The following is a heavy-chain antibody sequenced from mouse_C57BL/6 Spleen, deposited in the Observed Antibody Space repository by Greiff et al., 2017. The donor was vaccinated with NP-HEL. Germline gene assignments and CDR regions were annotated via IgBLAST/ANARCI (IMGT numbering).Heavy chain of an antibody. V-gene: IGHV1-80*01. Sequence: QVQLKESGAELVKPGASVKISCKASGYAFSSYWMNWVKQRPGKGLEWIGQIYPGDGDTNYNGKFKGKATLTADKSSSTAYMQLSSLTSEDSAVYFCARPDGSSSAWFAYWGQGTLVTVSA. CDR2: IYPGDGDT. CDR1: GYAFSSYW. CDR3: ARPDGSSSAWFAY. J-gene: IGHJ3*01. D-gene: IGHD1-1*01.